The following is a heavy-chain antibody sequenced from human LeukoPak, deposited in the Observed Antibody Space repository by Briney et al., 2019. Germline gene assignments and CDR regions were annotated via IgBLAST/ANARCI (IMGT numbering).Heavy chain of an antibody. CDR3: ARDGGGAVAGTDFDY. V-gene: IGHV1-18*01. D-gene: IGHD6-19*01. CDR2: ISAYNGNT. J-gene: IGHJ4*02. Sequence: ASVKVSCKVSGGTFSSYAISWVRQAPGQGLEWMGWISAYNGNTNYAQKLQGRVTMTTDTSTSTAYMELRSLRSDDTAVYYCARDGGGAVAGTDFDYWGQGTLVTVSS. CDR1: GGTFSSYA.